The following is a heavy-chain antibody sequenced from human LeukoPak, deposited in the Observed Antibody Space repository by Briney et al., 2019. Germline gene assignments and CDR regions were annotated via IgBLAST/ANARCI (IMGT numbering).Heavy chain of an antibody. Sequence: TSETLSLTCTVSGGSISSYYWSWIRQPTGKGLEWIGYIHYSGSTNYNPSLKSRVTIPVDTSKNQFSLKLSSVTAADTAVYYCARVIRDYVWGSYRYGSDYWGQGTLVTVSS. J-gene: IGHJ4*02. CDR3: ARVIRDYVWGSYRYGSDY. V-gene: IGHV4-59*01. CDR1: GGSISSYY. D-gene: IGHD3-16*02. CDR2: IHYSGST.